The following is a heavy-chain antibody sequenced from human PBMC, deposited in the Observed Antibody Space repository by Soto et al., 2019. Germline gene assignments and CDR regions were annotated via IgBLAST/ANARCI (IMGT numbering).Heavy chain of an antibody. D-gene: IGHD1-1*01. Sequence: QVQLVQSGAEVKKPGSSVKVSCKASGGTFSTSAISWVRQAPGQGLEWVGGIMPVFPTPDYAQNFQGRVTITADESTTTAYLELTSLRADDTAVYYCARDKARLQLGGNYYYSLDVWGQGTAIPVSS. CDR2: IMPVFPTP. CDR3: ARDKARLQLGGNYYYSLDV. V-gene: IGHV1-69*12. J-gene: IGHJ6*02. CDR1: GGTFSTSA.